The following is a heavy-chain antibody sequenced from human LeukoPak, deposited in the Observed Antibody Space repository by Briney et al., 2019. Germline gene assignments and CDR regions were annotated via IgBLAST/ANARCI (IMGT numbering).Heavy chain of an antibody. V-gene: IGHV1-2*02. J-gene: IGHJ4*02. D-gene: IGHD1-26*01. CDR3: ARFPQSSGTHFDY. CDR2: INPNSGGT. CDR1: GYTFTGYY. Sequence: ASVKVSCKASGYTFTGYYIHWVRQAPGQGLEWVGRINPNSGGTNYAQKFQGRVTMTRDTSISTAYMELSRLRSDDTAVYYCARFPQSSGTHFDYWGQGTLVTVSS.